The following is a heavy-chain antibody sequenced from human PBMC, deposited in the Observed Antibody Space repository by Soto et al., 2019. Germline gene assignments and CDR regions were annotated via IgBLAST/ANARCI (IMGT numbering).Heavy chain of an antibody. Sequence: QVQLVESGGGLVKPGGSLRLSCAASGFTFSDYYMSRIRQAPGQGLEWVSYISHDSDYTRYADSVSSRFSISRDNAQKSLDLQTNSLRAEDTALYSGARPNTPYYGGNSGAFDIWGQGTMVTVSS. CDR1: GFTFSDYY. D-gene: IGHD4-17*01. J-gene: IGHJ3*02. V-gene: IGHV3-11*06. CDR2: ISHDSDYT. CDR3: ARPNTPYYGGNSGAFDI.